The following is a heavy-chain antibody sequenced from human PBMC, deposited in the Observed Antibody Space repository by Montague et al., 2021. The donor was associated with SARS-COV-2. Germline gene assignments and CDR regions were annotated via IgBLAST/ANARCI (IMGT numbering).Heavy chain of an antibody. CDR3: ARDYGDYSYYYGLDV. V-gene: IGHV4-4*07. CDR2: IYASGGT. Sequence: SETLSLTCSVSGEPISGFFWNWIRQPAGKGLEWIGRIYASGGTDYNPSLESRVTMSVDTSKNQFSLKVNSVTAADTAMYYCARDYGDYSYYYGLDVWGQGTTVTVSS. J-gene: IGHJ6*02. CDR1: GEPISGFF. D-gene: IGHD4-17*01.